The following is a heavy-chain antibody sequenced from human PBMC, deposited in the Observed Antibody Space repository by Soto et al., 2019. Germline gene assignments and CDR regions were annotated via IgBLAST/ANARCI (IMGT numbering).Heavy chain of an antibody. CDR2: TSAYNGNT. CDR3: ARDGRTENKYYYYYYLDV. D-gene: IGHD1-26*01. V-gene: IGHV1-18*01. Sequence: ASVKVSCKASGYTFTSYGISWVRQAPGQGLEWMGWTSAYNGNTNYAQKLQGRVTMTTDTSTSTAYMELRSLRSDDTAVYYCARDGRTENKYYYYYYLDVWGKGTTVTRLL. J-gene: IGHJ6*03. CDR1: GYTFTSYG.